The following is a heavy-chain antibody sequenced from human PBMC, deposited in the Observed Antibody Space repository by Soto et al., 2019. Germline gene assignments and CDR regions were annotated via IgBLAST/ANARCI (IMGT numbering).Heavy chain of an antibody. CDR1: GFTFRSHG. CDR3: ARDVGVQVWLYHAMDV. D-gene: IGHD5-18*01. Sequence: GGSLRLSCAVSGFTFRSHGMHWVRQAPGKGLEWVAFIWYDGSNEYYGESVKGRFTISRDNSKNTLYLQMSSLRAEDTAVYYCARDVGVQVWLYHAMDVWGQGTTVTVSS. J-gene: IGHJ6*02. V-gene: IGHV3-33*01. CDR2: IWYDGSNE.